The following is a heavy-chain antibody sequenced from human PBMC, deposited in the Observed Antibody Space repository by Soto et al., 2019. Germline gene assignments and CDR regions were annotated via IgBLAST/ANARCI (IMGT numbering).Heavy chain of an antibody. J-gene: IGHJ4*02. CDR2: IYYSENT. V-gene: IGHV4-39*07. CDR3: ARARIAARLYYFDY. CDR1: GVSISSSSNH. D-gene: IGHD6-6*01. Sequence: SETLSLTCTVSGVSISSSSNHWGWIRQPPGKGLEWIGNIYYSENTYYNPSLKSRVTISVDTSKNQFSLKLSSVTAADTAVYYCARARIAARLYYFDYWGQGTLVTVSS.